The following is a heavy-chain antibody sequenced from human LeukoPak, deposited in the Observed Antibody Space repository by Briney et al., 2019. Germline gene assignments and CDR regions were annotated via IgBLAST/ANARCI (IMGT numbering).Heavy chain of an antibody. D-gene: IGHD5-18*01. CDR2: ISGSGGST. J-gene: IGHJ4*02. V-gene: IGHV3-23*01. CDR3: AKDIRGYSYGADY. Sequence: GGSLSLSCAASGFTFSSYAMSWVRQAPGKGLEWVSAISGSGGSTYYADSVKGRFTISRDNAKNSLYLQMNSLRAEDTALYYCAKDIRGYSYGADYWGQGTLVTVSS. CDR1: GFTFSSYA.